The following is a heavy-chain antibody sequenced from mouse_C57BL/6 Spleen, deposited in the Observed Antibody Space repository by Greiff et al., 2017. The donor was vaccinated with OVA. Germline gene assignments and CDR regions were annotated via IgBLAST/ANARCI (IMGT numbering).Heavy chain of an antibody. D-gene: IGHD1-1*01. CDR2: ILPGSGST. Sequence: QVQLKESGAELMKPGASVKLSCKATGYTFTGYWIDWVKQRPGHGLEWIVEILPGSGSTNYNEKFKGKATFTADTSSNTAYMQLSSLTTEDSAIYYCSSGPYGSSPKYFDVWGTGTTVTVSS. CDR1: GYTFTGYW. CDR3: SSGPYGSSPKYFDV. J-gene: IGHJ1*03. V-gene: IGHV1-9*01.